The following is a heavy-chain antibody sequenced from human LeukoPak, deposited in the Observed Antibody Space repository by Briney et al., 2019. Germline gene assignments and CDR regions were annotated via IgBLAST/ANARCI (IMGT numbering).Heavy chain of an antibody. CDR1: GFTFDDYA. J-gene: IGHJ4*02. Sequence: GGSLRLSCAAAGFTFDDYAMHWVRQAPGKGLEWVSGISWNSGSIGYADSVKGRFTISRDNAKNSLYLQINSLRAEDTALYYCAKDMAPYSSSFDYWGQGTLVTVSS. D-gene: IGHD6-19*01. CDR2: ISWNSGSI. CDR3: AKDMAPYSSSFDY. V-gene: IGHV3-9*01.